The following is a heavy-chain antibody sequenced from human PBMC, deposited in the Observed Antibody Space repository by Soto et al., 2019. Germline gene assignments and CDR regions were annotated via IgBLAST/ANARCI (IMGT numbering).Heavy chain of an antibody. D-gene: IGHD6-19*01. CDR2: ISGSGGST. CDR1: GCTFSSYA. Sequence: PGGSLRLSCAASGCTFSSYAMSWVRQAPGKGLEWVSAISGSGGSTYYADSVKGRFTISRDNSKNTLYLQMNSLRAEDTAVYYCAKVDAGYSSGPFDYWGQGTLVTVSS. V-gene: IGHV3-23*01. J-gene: IGHJ4*02. CDR3: AKVDAGYSSGPFDY.